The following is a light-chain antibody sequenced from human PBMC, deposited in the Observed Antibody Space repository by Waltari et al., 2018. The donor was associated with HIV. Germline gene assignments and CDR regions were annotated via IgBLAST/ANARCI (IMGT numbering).Light chain of an antibody. Sequence: QSALTQPRSVSESPGQSVTISCTGTSSDVGAYNYVSWYQQHPGRAPKFIIYNVSERPSGVPDRFSGSKSGNTPSLTISGLQAEDEADYYCSSYAGTSNFVLFGGGTKLTVL. V-gene: IGLV2-11*01. CDR1: SSDVGAYNY. J-gene: IGLJ2*01. CDR3: SSYAGTSNFVL. CDR2: NVS.